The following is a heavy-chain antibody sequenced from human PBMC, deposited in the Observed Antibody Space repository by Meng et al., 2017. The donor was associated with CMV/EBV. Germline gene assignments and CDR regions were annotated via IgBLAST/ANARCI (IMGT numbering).Heavy chain of an antibody. CDR3: ARGTYDFRSGYYMGLDY. CDR1: GFTFSSYE. D-gene: IGHD3-3*01. V-gene: IGHV3-48*03. Sequence: GESLKISCAASGFTFSSYEMNWVRQAPGKGLEWVSYISSSGSTIYYADSVKGRFTISRDNAKNSLYLQMNSLRAEDTAVYYCARGTYDFRSGYYMGLDYWGQGTLVTVSS. J-gene: IGHJ4*02. CDR2: ISSSGSTI.